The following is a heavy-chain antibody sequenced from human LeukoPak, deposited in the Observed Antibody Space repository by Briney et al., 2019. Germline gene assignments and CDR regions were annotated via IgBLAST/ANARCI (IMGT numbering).Heavy chain of an antibody. D-gene: IGHD3-22*01. J-gene: IGHJ4*02. V-gene: IGHV1-18*01. CDR3: ARDLTHRRNYDSSGYQIVPAF. Sequence: ASVKVSCKASGYIFTSYGISWVRQAPGQGLEWMGWISGYNGYTKYTQKLQGRVTMTTGTSTNTAYMEVRSLRSDDTAVYYCARDLTHRRNYDSSGYQIVPAFWGQGTLVTASS. CDR1: GYIFTSYG. CDR2: ISGYNGYT.